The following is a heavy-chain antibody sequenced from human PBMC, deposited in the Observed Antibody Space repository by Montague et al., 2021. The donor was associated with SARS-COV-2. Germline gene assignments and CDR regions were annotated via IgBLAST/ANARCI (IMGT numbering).Heavy chain of an antibody. Sequence: SLRLSCAASGFTFSSYDMHWVRQAPGKGLEWVAVIWYDGSNQYYGDSVKGRFTISRDNSKNTLYLQMNSLRAEDTAVYYCAREYSAPRWFGEYNRYGMDVWGQGTTVTVPS. CDR1: GFTFSSYD. CDR2: IWYDGSNQ. V-gene: IGHV3-33*08. J-gene: IGHJ6*02. D-gene: IGHD3-10*01. CDR3: AREYSAPRWFGEYNRYGMDV.